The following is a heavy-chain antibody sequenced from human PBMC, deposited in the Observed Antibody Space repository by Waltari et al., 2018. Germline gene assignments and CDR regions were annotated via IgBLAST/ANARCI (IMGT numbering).Heavy chain of an antibody. D-gene: IGHD1-26*01. CDR3: AKGGGPHY. CDR1: GIIFSNFW. J-gene: IGHJ4*02. CDR2: IKEDGSEK. V-gene: IGHV3-7*01. Sequence: EVRLVESGGGLVQPGGSLSLPCSASGIIFSNFWMCWVRQPPGKGLEWVADIKEDGSEKYYVDSVKGRFTISRDNAKNSVYLQMSNLRVDDTAVYYCAKGGGPHYWGQGTLVTVSS.